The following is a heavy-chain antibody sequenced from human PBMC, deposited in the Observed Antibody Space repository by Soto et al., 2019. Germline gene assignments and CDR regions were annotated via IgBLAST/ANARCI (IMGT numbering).Heavy chain of an antibody. CDR1: GESLSGYY. CDR3: ARTRNLDV. D-gene: IGHD1-1*01. Sequence: QVQLQQWGAGLLKPSETLSLTCAVYGESLSGYYWNWIRQSPGKGLEWIGEINYSGNTNYNPSLKSRVTISIDTSKNQFSLNMSSVTAADTAVYYCARTRNLDVWGQGTTVIVSS. V-gene: IGHV4-34*01. CDR2: INYSGNT. J-gene: IGHJ6*02.